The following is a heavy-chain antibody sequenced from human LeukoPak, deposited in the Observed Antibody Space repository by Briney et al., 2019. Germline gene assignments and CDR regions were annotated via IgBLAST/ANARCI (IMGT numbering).Heavy chain of an antibody. CDR2: INPSSGST. D-gene: IGHD2-2*01. J-gene: IGHJ4*02. Sequence: GASVKVSCKASGYTFTSYYMHWVRQAPGQGLEWMGIINPSSGSTSYAQKFQGRVTMTRDMSTSTVYMELSSLRSEDTAVYYCARGLGYCSSTSCYPGGYWGQGTRVSVAS. V-gene: IGHV1-46*01. CDR3: ARGLGYCSSTSCYPGGY. CDR1: GYTFTSYY.